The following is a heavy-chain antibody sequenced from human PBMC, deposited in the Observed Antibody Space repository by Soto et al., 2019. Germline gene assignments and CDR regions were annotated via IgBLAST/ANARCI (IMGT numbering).Heavy chain of an antibody. CDR2: IYPGDSDT. D-gene: IGHD3-10*01. V-gene: IGHV5-51*01. CDR3: ARKWFGELSWANWFDP. CDR1: GYSFTSYW. J-gene: IGHJ5*02. Sequence: GESLKISCKGSGYSFTSYWIGWVRQMPGKGLEWMGIIYPGDSDTRYSPSFQGQVTISADKSISTAYLQWSSLKASDTAMYYCARKWFGELSWANWFDPWGQGTLVTVSS.